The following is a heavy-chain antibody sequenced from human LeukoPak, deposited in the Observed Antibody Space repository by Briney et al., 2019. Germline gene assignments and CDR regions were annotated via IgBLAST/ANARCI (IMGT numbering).Heavy chain of an antibody. V-gene: IGHV1-2*02. CDR3: ARELRIAGTTRWFDP. CDR2: INPKSGGT. D-gene: IGHD1-7*01. Sequence: ASVKVYCHASGYTFTGYYMLWVLQAPGQGLERMGWINPKSGGTNYAQKFQGRVTMTRDRSLSPAYSVLSRMRSDGPAVYYCARELRIAGTTRWFDPLGQGTLVTVCS. J-gene: IGHJ5*02. CDR1: GYTFTGYY.